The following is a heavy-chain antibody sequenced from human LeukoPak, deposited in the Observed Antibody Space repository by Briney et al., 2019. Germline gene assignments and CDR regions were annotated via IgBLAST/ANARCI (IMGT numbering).Heavy chain of an antibody. V-gene: IGHV3-7*01. Sequence: GGSLRLSCVASGFTFRDSWMHWIRQAPGKGLEGVANINQDGSHKYYVDSVEGRFTISRDTAENSVHLQMNSLRAEDTAVYYCARDRGFTSYDYWGQGILVTVSS. CDR2: INQDGSHK. J-gene: IGHJ4*02. CDR1: GFTFRDSW. D-gene: IGHD5-12*01. CDR3: ARDRGFTSYDY.